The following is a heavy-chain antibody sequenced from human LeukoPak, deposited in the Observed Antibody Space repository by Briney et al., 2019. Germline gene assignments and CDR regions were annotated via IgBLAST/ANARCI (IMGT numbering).Heavy chain of an antibody. CDR2: IKQDGSEK. D-gene: IGHD6-6*01. J-gene: IGHJ6*03. CDR3: ARGGRQYSSSPYYYYYYMDV. V-gene: IGHV3-7*01. Sequence: GGSLRLSCAASGFTFSSYWMGWVRQAPGKGLEWVANIKQDGSEKYYVDSVKGRFTISRDNAKNSLYLQMNSLRAEDTAVYYCARGGRQYSSSPYYYYYYMDVWGKGTTVTVSS. CDR1: GFTFSSYW.